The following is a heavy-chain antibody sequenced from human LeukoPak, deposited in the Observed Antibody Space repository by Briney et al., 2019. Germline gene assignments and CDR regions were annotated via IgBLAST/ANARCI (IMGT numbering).Heavy chain of an antibody. Sequence: GGSLRLSCAASGLKFSDYYLSWIRQAPGKGLEWISYISGNSVHTAYADSVKGRFAISRDNAKDSQYLQMNSLRAEDTAVYYCATKKDDYFDYWDQGTLVTVSS. CDR1: GLKFSDYY. V-gene: IGHV3-11*03. CDR2: ISGNSVHT. CDR3: ATKKDDYFDY. J-gene: IGHJ4*02.